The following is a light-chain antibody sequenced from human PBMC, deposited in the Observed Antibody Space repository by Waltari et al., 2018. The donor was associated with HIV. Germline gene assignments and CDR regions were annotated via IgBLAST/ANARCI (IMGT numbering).Light chain of an antibody. Sequence: SDLTQPPSVSVSPGQTASITCSGEVLSKQFGYWYQHKKGQAPVLLIYKDTMRASGIPERCSVTTSRTTVTLTISEVQAEDEADYYCQSADTSGTMDIFGGGTKL. V-gene: IGLV3-25*03. CDR1: VLSKQF. CDR3: QSADTSGTMDI. CDR2: KDT. J-gene: IGLJ2*01.